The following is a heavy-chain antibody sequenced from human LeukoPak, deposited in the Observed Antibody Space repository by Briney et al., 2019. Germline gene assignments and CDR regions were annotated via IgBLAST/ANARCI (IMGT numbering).Heavy chain of an antibody. CDR3: ARRGSGWPVDY. D-gene: IGHD6-19*01. CDR1: GYSFTSYW. CDR2: IYPGDSDT. J-gene: IGHJ4*02. Sequence: GGALQSSCNGAGYSFTSYWIGWVRHMPGKGLEWMEIIYPGDSDTRYSPSFQGQVTISADMSISTAYLQWSSLKASDTAMYYCARRGSGWPVDYWGQGTLVTVSS. V-gene: IGHV5-51*01.